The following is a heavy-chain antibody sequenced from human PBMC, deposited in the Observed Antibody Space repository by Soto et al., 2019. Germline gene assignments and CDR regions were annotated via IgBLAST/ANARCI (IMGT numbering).Heavy chain of an antibody. CDR1: GFTFSSYA. D-gene: IGHD3-10*01. V-gene: IGHV3-30-3*01. J-gene: IGHJ4*02. CDR3: ARVDDESSDHYGSGSFDY. CDR2: ISYDGSNK. Sequence: GGSLRLSCAASGFTFSSYAMHWVRQAPGKGLEWVAVISYDGSNKYYADSVKGRFTISRDNSKNTLYLQMNSLRAEDTAVYYCARVDDESSDHYGSGSFDYWGQGTLVTVSS.